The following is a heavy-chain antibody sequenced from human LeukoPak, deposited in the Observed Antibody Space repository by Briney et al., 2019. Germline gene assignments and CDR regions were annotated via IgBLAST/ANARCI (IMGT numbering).Heavy chain of an antibody. Sequence: SETLSLTCTVSGGSISSYYWSWIRQPPGKGLEWIGYIHYTGSTNYNPSLKSRVTISVHTSKNQFSLKLSSVTAADTAVYYCAREGPSYYYYYMDVWGKGTTVTISS. CDR2: IHYTGST. CDR3: AREGPSYYYYYMDV. J-gene: IGHJ6*03. V-gene: IGHV4-59*12. CDR1: GGSISSYY.